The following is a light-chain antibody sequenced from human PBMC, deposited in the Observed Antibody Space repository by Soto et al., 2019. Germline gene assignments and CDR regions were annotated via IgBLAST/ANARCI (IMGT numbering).Light chain of an antibody. V-gene: IGLV2-14*01. J-gene: IGLJ2*01. CDR2: DVS. CDR3: SSFNTSSTL. Sequence: QSALTQPASVSGSPGQSITISCTGTISDIGSYNSVSWYQQYPGKAPKLMVYDVSNRPSGVSNRFSVSKSGNTASLTISGLQAADAADYYCSSFNTSSTLFGGGTKVTVL. CDR1: ISDIGSYNS.